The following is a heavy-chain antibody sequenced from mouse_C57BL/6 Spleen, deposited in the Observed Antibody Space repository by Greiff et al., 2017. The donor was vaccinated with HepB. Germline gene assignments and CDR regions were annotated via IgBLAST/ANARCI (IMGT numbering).Heavy chain of an antibody. CDR1: GYSFTGYY. Sequence: EVQLQQSGPELVKPGASVKISCKASGYSFTGYYMHWVKQSSEKSLEWIGEINPSPGGTSYNQKFKGKATLTVDKSSSTAYMQLKSLTSEDSAVYYCVNSKGFAYWGQGTLVTVSA. CDR3: VNSKGFAY. J-gene: IGHJ3*01. V-gene: IGHV1-43*01. D-gene: IGHD2-5*01. CDR2: INPSPGGT.